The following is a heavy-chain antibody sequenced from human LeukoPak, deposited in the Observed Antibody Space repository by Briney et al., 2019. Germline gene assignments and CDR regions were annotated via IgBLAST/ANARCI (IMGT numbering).Heavy chain of an antibody. CDR2: LSGSGGST. J-gene: IGHJ4*02. Sequence: PGGSLRLSCAASGFTFSSYAMSWVRQAPRKGLEWVSALSGSGGSTYYADSVKGRFTISRDNSKNTLYLQMNSLRAEDTAVYYCAKDGCSSTSCCTSFDYWGQGTLVTVSS. D-gene: IGHD2-2*02. CDR1: GFTFSSYA. V-gene: IGHV3-23*01. CDR3: AKDGCSSTSCCTSFDY.